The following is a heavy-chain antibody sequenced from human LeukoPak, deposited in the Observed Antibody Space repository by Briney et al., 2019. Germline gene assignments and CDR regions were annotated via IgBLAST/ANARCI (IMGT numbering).Heavy chain of an antibody. CDR1: DGSMTNYY. V-gene: IGHV4-4*07. J-gene: IGHJ4*02. Sequence: SETLSLTCTVSDGSMTNYYWSWIRQPAGKGLEWIGRIRTSGNNNYNPSLASRVTMSVDTSKKQVSLKLSSVTAADTAVYYCARGGWNKFDYWGQGTLVTVSS. D-gene: IGHD3-22*01. CDR3: ARGGWNKFDY. CDR2: IRTSGNN.